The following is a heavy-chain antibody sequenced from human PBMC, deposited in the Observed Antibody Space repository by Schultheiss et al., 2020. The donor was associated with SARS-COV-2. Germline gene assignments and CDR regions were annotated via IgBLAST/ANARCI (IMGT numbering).Heavy chain of an antibody. CDR3: ATPEGDAY. V-gene: IGHV3-9*01. CDR2: ITWNSGNI. CDR1: GFTFNDFS. J-gene: IGHJ4*02. Sequence: GGSLRLSCTTSGFTFNDFSMHWVRQVPGKGLEWVSGITWNSGNIGYADSVKGRFTISRDNSKNTLYLQMNSLRAEDTAVYYCATPEGDAYWGQGTLVTVSS.